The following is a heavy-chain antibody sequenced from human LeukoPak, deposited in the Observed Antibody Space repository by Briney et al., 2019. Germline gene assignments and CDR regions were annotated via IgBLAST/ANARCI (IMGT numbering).Heavy chain of an antibody. Sequence: PGGSLRLSCAASGFTVSSNYMSWVRQAPGKGLEWVSVIYSGGSTYYAGSVKGRFTISRDNSKNTLYLQMNSLRAEDTAVYYCAREARSYSFDAFDIWGQGTMVTVSS. CDR1: GFTVSSNY. D-gene: IGHD2-21*01. V-gene: IGHV3-66*01. CDR3: AREARSYSFDAFDI. CDR2: IYSGGST. J-gene: IGHJ3*02.